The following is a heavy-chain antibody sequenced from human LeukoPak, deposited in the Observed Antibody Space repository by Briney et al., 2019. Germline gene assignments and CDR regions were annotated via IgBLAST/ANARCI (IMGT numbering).Heavy chain of an antibody. Sequence: SQTLSLTCTVSGGSISSGGYYWSWIRQHPGKGRERIGYIYYSGSTYYNPSLKSRVTISVDTSKNQFSLKLSSVTAADTAVYYCARSPRYCSSTSCYDLFDYWGQGTLVTVSS. J-gene: IGHJ4*02. D-gene: IGHD2-2*01. V-gene: IGHV4-31*03. CDR1: GGSISSGGYY. CDR3: ARSPRYCSSTSCYDLFDY. CDR2: IYYSGST.